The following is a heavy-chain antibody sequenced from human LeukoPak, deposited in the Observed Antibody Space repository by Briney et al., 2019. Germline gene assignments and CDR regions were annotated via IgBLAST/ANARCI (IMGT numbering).Heavy chain of an antibody. J-gene: IGHJ3*02. V-gene: IGHV3-7*01. Sequence: GALRLSCSGSGFNLSSYWMSWVRQAPGKELEWVANIKQDGSEKYYVDSVKGRFTISRDNAKNSLYLQVNSLRAEDTAVYYCAAGGAFDIWGQGTMVTVSS. D-gene: IGHD4-23*01. CDR1: GFNLSSYW. CDR2: IKQDGSEK. CDR3: AAGGAFDI.